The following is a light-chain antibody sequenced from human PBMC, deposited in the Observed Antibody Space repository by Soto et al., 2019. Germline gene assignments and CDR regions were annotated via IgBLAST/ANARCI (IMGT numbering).Light chain of an antibody. J-gene: IGKJ1*01. CDR3: LQYNGYYRT. CDR1: QIISSW. CDR2: DAS. V-gene: IGKV1-5*01. Sequence: DIQMTQSPSTLSASVGYRFTITCRASQIISSWLAWYQHRPWKAPNLLIFDASTLESGAPSRFSGSGSGTTFTLTISSLQSDDFATYYCLQYNGYYRTFGQGTTGDIK.